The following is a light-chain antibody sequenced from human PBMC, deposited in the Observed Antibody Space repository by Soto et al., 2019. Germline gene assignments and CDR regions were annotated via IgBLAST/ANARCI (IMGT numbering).Light chain of an antibody. CDR2: AAS. CDR1: QSVSNY. V-gene: IGKV3-20*01. Sequence: GVMQSPGTLSLYKGERATLSCRATQSVSNYLAWYQQKPGQAPRLLIYAASSRASGIPDRFSGSGSGTDFTLTISRLEPEDFAVYYCQQYGNSVRTFGQGTNV. J-gene: IGKJ1*01. CDR3: QQYGNSVRT.